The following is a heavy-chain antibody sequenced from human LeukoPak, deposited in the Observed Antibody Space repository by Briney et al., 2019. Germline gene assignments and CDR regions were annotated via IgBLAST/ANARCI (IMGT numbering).Heavy chain of an antibody. D-gene: IGHD2-2*01. V-gene: IGHV1-8*01. J-gene: IGHJ5*02. CDR1: GYTFTSYD. CDR3: ARSGSTLISWFDP. CDR2: MNPNSGNT. Sequence: GASVKVSCKASGYTFTSYDINWVRQATGQGLEWMGWMNPNSGNTGYAQKFQGRVTMTRNTSISTAYMELSSLRSENTAVYYCARSGSTLISWFDPWGQGTLVTVSS.